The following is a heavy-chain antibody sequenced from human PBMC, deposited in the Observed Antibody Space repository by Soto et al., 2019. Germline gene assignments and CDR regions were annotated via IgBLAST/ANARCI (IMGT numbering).Heavy chain of an antibody. D-gene: IGHD2-15*01. CDR1: GYTFTSYG. J-gene: IGHJ3*02. Sequence: QVQLVQSGAEVKNPGASVKVSCKASGYTFTSYGISWVRQAPGQGLEWMGWISAYNGNTNYARKRQGRVTMTTDTSTSTAYMELRSLRSDDTAVYYCARVPIDNYCSGGSCYSVAGAFDIWGQGTMVTVSS. CDR3: ARVPIDNYCSGGSCYSVAGAFDI. V-gene: IGHV1-18*01. CDR2: ISAYNGNT.